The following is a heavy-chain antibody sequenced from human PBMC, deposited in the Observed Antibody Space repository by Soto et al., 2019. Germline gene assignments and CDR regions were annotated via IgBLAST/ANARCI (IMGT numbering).Heavy chain of an antibody. CDR2: MNPNSGNT. Sequence: QVQLVQSGAEVKKPGASVKVSCKASGYTFNSYDINWVRQATGQGLEWMGWMNPNSGNTGYAQKFQGRVTMTRNTSISTAYRELSSLRSEDTAVYYFARAGTVTPADDAFDIWGQGTMVTVSS. J-gene: IGHJ3*02. CDR1: GYTFNSYD. D-gene: IGHD4-17*01. V-gene: IGHV1-8*02. CDR3: ARAGTVTPADDAFDI.